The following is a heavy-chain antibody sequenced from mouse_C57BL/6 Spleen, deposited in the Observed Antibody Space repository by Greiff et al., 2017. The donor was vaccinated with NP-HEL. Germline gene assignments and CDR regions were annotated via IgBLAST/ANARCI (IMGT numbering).Heavy chain of an antibody. CDR3: ARAIYYYGSSYNFDY. CDR1: GYAFSSYW. CDR2: IYPGDGDT. V-gene: IGHV1-80*01. D-gene: IGHD1-1*01. J-gene: IGHJ2*01. Sequence: VQLQESGAELVKPGASVKISCKASGYAFSSYWMNWVKQRPGKGLEWIGQIYPGDGDTNYNGKFKGKATLTADKSSSTAYMQLSSLTSEDSAVYFCARAIYYYGSSYNFDYWGQGTTLTVSS.